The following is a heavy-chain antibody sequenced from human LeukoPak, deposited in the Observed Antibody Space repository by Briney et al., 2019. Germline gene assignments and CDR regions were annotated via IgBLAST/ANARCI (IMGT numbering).Heavy chain of an antibody. CDR3: ASHSSYWLLGY. D-gene: IGHD6-19*01. J-gene: IGHJ4*02. CDR1: GFTFSNNW. Sequence: KPRESLRLSCVASGFTFSNNWMSWVRQAPGKGLEWVGRSKSKGDGGTTDYAAPVKGRFIISRDDSKDTLYLQMNSLKTEDTAVYFCASHSSYWLLGYWGQGTLVT. V-gene: IGHV3-15*01. CDR2: SKSKGDGGTT.